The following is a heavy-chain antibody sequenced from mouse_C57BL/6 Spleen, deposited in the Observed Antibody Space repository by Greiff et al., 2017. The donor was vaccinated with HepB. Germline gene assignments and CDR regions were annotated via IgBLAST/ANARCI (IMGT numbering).Heavy chain of an antibody. CDR1: GYAFSSYW. Sequence: QVQLQQSGAELVKPGASVKISCKASGYAFSSYWMNWVKQRPGKGLEWIGQIYPGDGDTNYNGKFKGKATLTADKSSSTAYMQLSSLTSEDSAVYFCARRHYGSSYWYFDVWGTGTTVTVSS. J-gene: IGHJ1*03. V-gene: IGHV1-80*01. CDR2: IYPGDGDT. CDR3: ARRHYGSSYWYFDV. D-gene: IGHD1-1*01.